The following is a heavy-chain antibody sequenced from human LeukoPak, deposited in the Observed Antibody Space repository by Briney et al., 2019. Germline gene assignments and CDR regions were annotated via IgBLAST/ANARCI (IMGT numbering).Heavy chain of an antibody. CDR1: GGSISSSSYY. V-gene: IGHV4-39*01. D-gene: IGHD2/OR15-2a*01. CDR2: TDYTGTT. J-gene: IGHJ3*02. CDR3: ARHNIGERAFDI. Sequence: SETLSLTCTVSGGSISSSSYYWGWLRQPPGKGLEWIGSTDYTGTTYYNLSLRSRVTISVDTSKNQFSLKLSSVTAADTTVYYCARHNIGERAFDIWGQGTMVTVSS.